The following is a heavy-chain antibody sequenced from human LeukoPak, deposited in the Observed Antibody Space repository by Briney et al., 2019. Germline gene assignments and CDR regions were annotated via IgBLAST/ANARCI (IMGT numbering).Heavy chain of an antibody. CDR3: ATDQYYYDSSGYPRALYAFDI. CDR2: FDPEDGET. J-gene: IGHJ3*02. CDR1: GYTLTELS. Sequence: ASVKVSCKVSGYTLTELSMHWVRQAPGKGLEWMGGFDPEDGETIYAQKFRGRVTMTEDTSTDTAYMELSSLRSEDTAVYYCATDQYYYDSSGYPRALYAFDIWGQGTMVTVSS. D-gene: IGHD3-22*01. V-gene: IGHV1-24*01.